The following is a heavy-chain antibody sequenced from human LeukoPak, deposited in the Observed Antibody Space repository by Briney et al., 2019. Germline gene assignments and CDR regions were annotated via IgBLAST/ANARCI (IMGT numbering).Heavy chain of an antibody. CDR2: IRSESSST. J-gene: IGHJ4*02. Sequence: GGSLRLSCAASGFTFSNAWMSWVRQAPGKELEWISNIRSESSSTTYADSVKGRFTISRDNAKNSLYLQINSLRAEDTAVYYCVRDLNWAFDYWGQGTLVTVSS. CDR3: VRDLNWAFDY. D-gene: IGHD3-16*01. V-gene: IGHV3-11*06. CDR1: GFTFSNAW.